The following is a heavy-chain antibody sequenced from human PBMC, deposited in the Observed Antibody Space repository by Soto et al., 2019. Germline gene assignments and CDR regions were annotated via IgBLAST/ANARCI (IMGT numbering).Heavy chain of an antibody. D-gene: IGHD3-16*01. CDR3: VPRKGDPFT. CDR2: ISPSRDAI. V-gene: IGHV3-48*04. J-gene: IGHJ4*02. Sequence: GVSLRLSCAASGFTFSTYSMNWVRQAPGKGLEWVSYISPSRDAISYADSVKGRFTISRDNSKNTLSLQMNSLRVEDSAVYYCVPRKGDPFTWGPRTLVTVSS. CDR1: GFTFSTYS.